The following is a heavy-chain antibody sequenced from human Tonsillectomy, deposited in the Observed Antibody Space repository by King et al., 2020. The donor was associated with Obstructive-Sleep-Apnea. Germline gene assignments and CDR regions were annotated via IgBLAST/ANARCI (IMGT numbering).Heavy chain of an antibody. Sequence: VQLQQWGAGLLKPSETLSLTCAVYGGSFSGYYWSWIRQPPGKGLEWIGEINHSGSTNYNPSLKGRVTISVDTSKNQFSLKLSSVTAADTAVYYCARVGSSGWYLGAFDIWGQGTMVTVSS. V-gene: IGHV4-34*01. J-gene: IGHJ3*02. CDR2: INHSGST. D-gene: IGHD6-19*01. CDR1: GGSFSGYY. CDR3: ARVGSSGWYLGAFDI.